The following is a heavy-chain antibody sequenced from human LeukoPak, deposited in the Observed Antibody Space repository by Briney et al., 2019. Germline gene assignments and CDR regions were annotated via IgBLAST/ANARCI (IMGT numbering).Heavy chain of an antibody. D-gene: IGHD6-6*01. CDR3: ARVRQQLDYYYYMDV. V-gene: IGHV4-4*02. Sequence: SETLSLTCAVSGGSISRSNWWSWVRQPPGKGLEWIGEIYHSGSTNYNPSLKSRVTISVDKSKNQFSLKLSSVTAADTAVYYCARVRQQLDYYYYMDVWGKGTTVTISS. CDR2: IYHSGST. CDR1: GGSISRSNW. J-gene: IGHJ6*03.